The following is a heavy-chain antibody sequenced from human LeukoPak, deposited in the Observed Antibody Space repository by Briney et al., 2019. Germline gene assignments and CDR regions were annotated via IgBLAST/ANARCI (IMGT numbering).Heavy chain of an antibody. CDR3: ARVGWEVLGPFDH. Sequence: SETLSLTCPVSGRSITSYYCSWIRQPPGRGLGWIGYIYYGGSTNYNPSLKGRVTISVDRSKHQFSSRLRSVIVTAPSVSYCARVGWEVLGPFDHWGQGTLVTVSS. V-gene: IGHV4-59*01. CDR2: IYYGGST. D-gene: IGHD2-8*02. J-gene: IGHJ4*01. CDR1: GRSITSYY.